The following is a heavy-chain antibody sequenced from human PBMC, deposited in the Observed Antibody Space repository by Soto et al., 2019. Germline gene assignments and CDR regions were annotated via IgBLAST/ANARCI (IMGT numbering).Heavy chain of an antibody. CDR2: ISAYNGNT. V-gene: IGHV1-18*01. CDR3: ARDFPPVDY. J-gene: IGHJ4*02. CDR1: GYTFTNYA. Sequence: QVQLVQSGAEVKKPGASVKVSCKASGYTFTNYAISWVRQAPGQGHEWMGWISAYNGNTNYAQKLRGRVTMTTDTSTSTAHMELRSLRSDDTAVYYCARDFPPVDYWGQGTLVTVSS.